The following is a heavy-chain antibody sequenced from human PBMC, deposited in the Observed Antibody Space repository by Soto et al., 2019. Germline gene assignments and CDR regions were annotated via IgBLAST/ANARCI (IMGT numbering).Heavy chain of an antibody. CDR2: IRSKANSYAT. J-gene: IGHJ4*02. CDR1: GFTFSGSA. Sequence: GGSLRLSCAASGFTFSGSAMHWVRQASGKGLEWVGRIRSKANSYATAYAASVKGRFTISRDDSKNTAYLQMNSLKTEDTAVYYCTRGLGELSASYWGQGTLVTVSS. CDR3: TRGLGELSASY. D-gene: IGHD3-16*02. V-gene: IGHV3-73*01.